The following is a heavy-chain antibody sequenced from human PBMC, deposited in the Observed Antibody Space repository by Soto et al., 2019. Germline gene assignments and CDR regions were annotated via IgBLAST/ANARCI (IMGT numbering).Heavy chain of an antibody. V-gene: IGHV3-21*01. J-gene: IGHJ4*02. CDR3: ARDQRYLRQGYSDY. CDR1: AFTFSDHS. D-gene: IGHD4-4*01. Sequence: EVQLVESGGGLVKPGGSLRLSCAASAFTFSDHSMNWVRQAPGKGLEWFSSIGDTGTFIYYADSVKGRFTISRDNEKTSLFLQMDSLLSEDTAIYYCARDQRYLRQGYSDYWGQGTLVTVSS. CDR2: IGDTGTFI.